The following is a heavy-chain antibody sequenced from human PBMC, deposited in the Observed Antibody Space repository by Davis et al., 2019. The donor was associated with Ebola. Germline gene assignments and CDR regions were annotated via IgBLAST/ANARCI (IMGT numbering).Heavy chain of an antibody. D-gene: IGHD3-10*01. CDR1: GFTFSSYS. V-gene: IGHV3-23*01. Sequence: GGSLRLSCAASGFTFSSYSMNWVRQAPGRGLEWVSGISGGSGRRDYADSVKGRFTISRDNSKNTLYLQMSSLGAEDTAVYYCARDWRGNLVFDYWGQGTLVTVSS. CDR3: ARDWRGNLVFDY. CDR2: ISGGSGRR. J-gene: IGHJ4*02.